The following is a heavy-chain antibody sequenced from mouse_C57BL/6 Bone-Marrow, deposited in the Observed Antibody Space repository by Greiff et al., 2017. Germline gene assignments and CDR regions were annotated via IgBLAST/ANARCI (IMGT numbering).Heavy chain of an antibody. CDR2: INPYNGGT. J-gene: IGHJ4*01. CDR1: GYTFTDYY. Sequence: EVQLQQSGPVLVKPGASVKMSCKASGYTFTDYYMNWVKQSHGKSLEWIGVINPYNGGTSYNQKFKGKATLTVDKSSSPAYMELNSLTSEDSAVYYCARKGYSNYEDYYAMDYWGQGTSVTVSS. D-gene: IGHD2-5*01. CDR3: ARKGYSNYEDYYAMDY. V-gene: IGHV1-19*01.